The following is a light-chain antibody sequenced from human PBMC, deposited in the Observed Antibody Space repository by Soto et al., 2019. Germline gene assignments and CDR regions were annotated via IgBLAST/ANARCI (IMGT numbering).Light chain of an antibody. CDR3: QKYSSVPV. J-gene: IGKJ3*01. V-gene: IGKV1-27*01. CDR1: QGIRNF. CDR2: AAS. Sequence: DIQMTQSPTSLSASVGDRVTITCRASQGIRNFVAWYQQKPGKAPKLLIYAASTLQSGVPSRFSGSGSRTVFTLTVHSLQPEDVATYSCQKYSSVPVFGPWTKVEIK.